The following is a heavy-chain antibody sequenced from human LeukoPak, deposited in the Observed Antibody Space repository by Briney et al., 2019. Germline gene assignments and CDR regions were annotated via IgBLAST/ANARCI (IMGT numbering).Heavy chain of an antibody. CDR1: GGSFSGYY. CDR3: ARGRPRVMATYYFDY. J-gene: IGHJ4*02. CDR2: INHSGST. D-gene: IGHD5-24*01. V-gene: IGHV4-34*01. Sequence: PPETLSLTCAVYGGSFSGYYWSWIRQPPGKGLEWIGEINHSGSTNYNPSLKSRVTISVDTSKNQFSLKLSSVTAADTAVYYCARGRPRVMATYYFDYWGQGTLVTVSS.